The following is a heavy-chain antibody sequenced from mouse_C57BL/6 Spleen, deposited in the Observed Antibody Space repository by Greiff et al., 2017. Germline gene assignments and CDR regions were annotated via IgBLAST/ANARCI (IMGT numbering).Heavy chain of an antibody. V-gene: IGHV5-4*01. J-gene: IGHJ2*01. Sequence: EVMVVESGGGLVKPGGSLKLSCAASGFTFSSYAMSWVRQTPEKRLEWVATISDGGSYTYYPDNVKGRFTISRDNAKNNLYLQMSRLKSEDTAMYYCARDGDYGSVDYFGDWGQSPTLTVST. CDR1: GFTFSSYA. D-gene: IGHD1-1*01. CDR2: ISDGGSYT. CDR3: ARDGDYGSVDYFGD.